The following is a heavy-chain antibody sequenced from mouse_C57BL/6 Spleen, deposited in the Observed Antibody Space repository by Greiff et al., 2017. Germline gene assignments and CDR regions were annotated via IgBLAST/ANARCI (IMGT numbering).Heavy chain of an antibody. CDR2: ISGGGGNP. CDR1: GFTFSSYT. V-gene: IGHV5-9*01. Sequence: EVMLVESGGGLVKPGGSLKLSCAASGFTFSSYTMSWVRQTPEKRLEWVATISGGGGNPYYPDSVKGRFTISRDHAKNTLYLQMSSLRSEDTALYYCARHDYSNYEGYFDVWGTGTTVTVSS. J-gene: IGHJ1*03. CDR3: ARHDYSNYEGYFDV. D-gene: IGHD2-5*01.